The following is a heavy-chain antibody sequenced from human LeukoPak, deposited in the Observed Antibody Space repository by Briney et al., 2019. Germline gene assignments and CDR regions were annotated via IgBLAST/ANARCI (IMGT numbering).Heavy chain of an antibody. Sequence: SGTLSLTCTVSGGYVSSGSYYWSWIRQPPGKGLEWSGYVYYSGSTNYNPSLKSRVTISVDTSKNQFSLKLSSVTAADTAVYYCARGRLYCSGGSCYSYYYYGMDVWGKRTTVTVSS. CDR1: GGYVSSGSYY. CDR2: VYYSGST. V-gene: IGHV4-61*01. J-gene: IGHJ6*04. D-gene: IGHD2-15*01. CDR3: ARGRLYCSGGSCYSYYYYGMDV.